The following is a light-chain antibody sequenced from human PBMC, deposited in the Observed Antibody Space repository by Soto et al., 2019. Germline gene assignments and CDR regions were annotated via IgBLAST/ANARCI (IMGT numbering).Light chain of an antibody. CDR1: SSNIGANY. CDR2: DNA. J-gene: IGLJ2*01. CDR3: GTWDSSLTAVV. Sequence: QSVLTQPPSVSAAPGQKVTISCSGSSSNIGANYVSWYQQLPGTAPKLLIYDNAKRPSGIPDRFSGSKSGTSATLDITGLQTGDEADYHCGTWDSSLTAVVFGGGTKLTVL. V-gene: IGLV1-51*01.